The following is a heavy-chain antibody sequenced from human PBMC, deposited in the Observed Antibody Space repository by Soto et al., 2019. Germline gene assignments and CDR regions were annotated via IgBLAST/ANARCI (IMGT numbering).Heavy chain of an antibody. J-gene: IGHJ6*03. D-gene: IGHD6-19*01. Sequence: PSETLSLTCTVSGGSISSGGYYWSWIRQHPGKGLEWIGYIYYSGSTYYNPSLKSRVTISVDTSKNQFSLKLSSVTAADTAVYYCARGGSGWYVGHYYYMDVWGKGTTVTVSS. CDR1: GGSISSGGYY. CDR2: IYYSGST. V-gene: IGHV4-31*03. CDR3: ARGGSGWYVGHYYYMDV.